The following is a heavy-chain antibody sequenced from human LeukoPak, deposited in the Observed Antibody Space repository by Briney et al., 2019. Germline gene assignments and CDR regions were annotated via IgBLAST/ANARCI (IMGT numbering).Heavy chain of an antibody. V-gene: IGHV4-38-2*01. J-gene: IGHJ4*02. Sequence: SETLSLTCAVSGYSISSGYYWGWIRQPPGKGLEWIGSIYHSGSTYYNPSLKSRVTISVDTSKNQFSLKLSSVTAADTAVYYCARLQWGRSSPFDYWGQGTLVTVSS. CDR2: IYHSGST. D-gene: IGHD6-19*01. CDR1: GYSISSGYY. CDR3: ARLQWGRSSPFDY.